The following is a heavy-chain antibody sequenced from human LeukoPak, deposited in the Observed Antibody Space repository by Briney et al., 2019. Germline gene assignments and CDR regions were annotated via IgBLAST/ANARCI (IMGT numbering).Heavy chain of an antibody. D-gene: IGHD7-27*01. J-gene: IGHJ6*02. CDR3: AREKGPLGYYGMDV. CDR2: IYYSGST. CDR1: GFTFSSSS. V-gene: IGHV4-31*02. Sequence: LRLSCAASGFTFSSSSMHWIRQHPGKGLEWIGYIYYSGSTYYNPSLKSRVTISVDTSKNQFSLKLSSVTAADTAVYYCAREKGPLGYYGMDVWGQGITVTVSS.